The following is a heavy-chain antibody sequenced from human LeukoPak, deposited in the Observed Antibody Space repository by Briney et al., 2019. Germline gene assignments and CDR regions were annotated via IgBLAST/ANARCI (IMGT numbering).Heavy chain of an antibody. D-gene: IGHD3-16*01. Sequence: SQTLSLTCTVSGGSISSGGYYWSWIRQPAGKGLEWIGRIYTSGSTNYNPSLKSRVTISVDTSKNQFSLKLSSVTAADTAVYYCARGDYVWGSYDYWGQGTLVTVSS. CDR1: GGSISSGGYY. V-gene: IGHV4-61*02. CDR2: IYTSGST. CDR3: ARGDYVWGSYDY. J-gene: IGHJ4*02.